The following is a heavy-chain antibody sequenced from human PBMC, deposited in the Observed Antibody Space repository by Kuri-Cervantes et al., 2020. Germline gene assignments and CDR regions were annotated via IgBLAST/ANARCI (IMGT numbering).Heavy chain of an antibody. J-gene: IGHJ3*02. CDR1: GFTFSSYA. D-gene: IGHD3-9*01. CDR2: ISYDGSNK. V-gene: IGHV3-30*07. CDR3: AKLRYFDWLDAFDI. Sequence: GESLKISCAASGFTFSSYAMHWVRQAPGKGLEWVAVISYDGSNKYYADSVKGRFTISRDNSKNTLYLQMNSLRAEDTAVYYCAKLRYFDWLDAFDIWGQGTMVTVSS.